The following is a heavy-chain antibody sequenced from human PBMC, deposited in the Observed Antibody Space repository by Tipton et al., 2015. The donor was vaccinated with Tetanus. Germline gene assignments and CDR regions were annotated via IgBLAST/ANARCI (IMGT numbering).Heavy chain of an antibody. J-gene: IGHJ4*02. V-gene: IGHV3-30*03. CDR2: ISYDGSNK. D-gene: IGHD3-22*01. Sequence: SLRLSCAASGFTFSSYGMHWVRQAPGKGLEWVAVISYDGSNKYYADSVKGRFTISRDNSKNTLYLQMNSLRAEDTAVYYCAREGGVYDSSGYYLIFDYWGQGTLVTVSS. CDR3: AREGGVYDSSGYYLIFDY. CDR1: GFTFSSYG.